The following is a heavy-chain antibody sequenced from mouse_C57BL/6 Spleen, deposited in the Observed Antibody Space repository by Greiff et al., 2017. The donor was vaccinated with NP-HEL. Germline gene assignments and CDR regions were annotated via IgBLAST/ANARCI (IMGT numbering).Heavy chain of an antibody. CDR3: ARRRKYDYDAYYFDY. CDR2: INPNNGGT. Sequence: EVQLQQSGPELVKPGASVKISCKASGYTFTDYYMNWVKQSHGKSLEWIGDINPNNGGTSYNQKFKGKATLTVDKSSSTAYMELRSLTSEDSAVYYCARRRKYDYDAYYFDYWGQGTTLTVSS. CDR1: GYTFTDYY. D-gene: IGHD2-4*01. J-gene: IGHJ2*01. V-gene: IGHV1-26*01.